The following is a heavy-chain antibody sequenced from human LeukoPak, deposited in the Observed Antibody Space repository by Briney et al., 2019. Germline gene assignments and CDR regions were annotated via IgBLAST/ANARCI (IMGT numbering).Heavy chain of an antibody. CDR1: GYTFTSYG. D-gene: IGHD4-17*01. J-gene: IGHJ4*02. Sequence: ASVKVSCKASGYTFTSYGISWVRHGPEQGLEWMGWISAYNGNTNYAQKLQGGVTMTTDTSTSTAYMELRSLRSDDTAVYYCAIFDYGDYVGYWGQGTLVTVSS. V-gene: IGHV1-18*01. CDR3: AIFDYGDYVGY. CDR2: ISAYNGNT.